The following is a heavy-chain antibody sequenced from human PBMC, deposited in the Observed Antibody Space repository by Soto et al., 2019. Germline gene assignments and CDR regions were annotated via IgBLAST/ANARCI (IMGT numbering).Heavy chain of an antibody. V-gene: IGHV1-3*01. CDR3: ARAYNLLRGYQSFDF. CDR1: GYTFTTYP. Sequence: ASVKVSCKAFGYTFTTYPMHWVRQAPGQGLEWMGWINVVHGNTKYSQKFQGRLTITRDTSASTDYMELSSLRSEDTAVYYCARAYNLLRGYQSFDFWGRGSLVTVS. CDR2: INVVHGNT. J-gene: IGHJ4*02. D-gene: IGHD3-3*01.